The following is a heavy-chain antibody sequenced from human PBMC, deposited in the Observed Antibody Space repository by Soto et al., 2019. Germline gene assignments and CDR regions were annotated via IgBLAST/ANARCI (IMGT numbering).Heavy chain of an antibody. V-gene: IGHV3-23*01. Sequence: QLLQSGGGLVQPGGSLPHSCAASGFTFGTTDMSWVRQAPGEGLEWVSTIDGSGGITYYADSVKGRFTISRDNSRNPVYLQMNSLRGDDTALYYCVKNSGWVNTWGQGALVTVSS. J-gene: IGHJ5*02. D-gene: IGHD3-10*01. CDR2: IDGSGGIT. CDR3: VKNSGWVNT. CDR1: GFTFGTTD.